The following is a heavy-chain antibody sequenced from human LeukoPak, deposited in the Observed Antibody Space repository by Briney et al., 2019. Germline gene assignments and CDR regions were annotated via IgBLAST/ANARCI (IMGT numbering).Heavy chain of an antibody. CDR2: IKQDGSEK. CDR3: ARGRYSSSSGDHDAFDI. D-gene: IGHD6-6*01. CDR1: GFTFSSYW. Sequence: PGGSLRLSCAASGFTFSSYWMSWVRQAPGKGLEWVANIKQDGSEKYYVDSVKGRFTISRDNAKNTLYLQMNSLRAEDTAVYYCARGRYSSSSGDHDAFDIWGQGTMVTVSS. V-gene: IGHV3-7*01. J-gene: IGHJ3*02.